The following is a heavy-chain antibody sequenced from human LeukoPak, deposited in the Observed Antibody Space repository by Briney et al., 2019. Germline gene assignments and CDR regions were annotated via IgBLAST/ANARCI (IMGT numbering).Heavy chain of an antibody. CDR2: IYSDGST. D-gene: IGHD3-10*01. CDR1: GFTVSSNY. V-gene: IGHV3-66*01. Sequence: TGGSLRLSCAASGFTVSSNYMSWVRQAPGKGLEWVSVIYSDGSTYYADSVKGRFTISRDNSKNTLYLQMNSLRVEDTAVYYCAREAVRYGSGSYRFDKGGINWFDPWGQGTLVTVSS. CDR3: AREAVRYGSGSYRFDKGGINWFDP. J-gene: IGHJ5*02.